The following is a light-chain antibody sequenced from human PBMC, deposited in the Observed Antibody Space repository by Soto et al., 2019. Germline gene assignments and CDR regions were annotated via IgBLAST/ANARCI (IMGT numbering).Light chain of an antibody. CDR3: QQRSDWPLL. CDR2: DAS. Sequence: EIVLTQSPATLSLSPGEKATLPCRGRQRGSYHLTLDQHIPGPAPRLLIYDASPRANGIPARFSGSGSGTDFTLTISSLEPEDFAVYYCQQRSDWPLLFGGGTRVEIK. V-gene: IGKV3-11*01. J-gene: IGKJ4*01. CDR1: QRGSYH.